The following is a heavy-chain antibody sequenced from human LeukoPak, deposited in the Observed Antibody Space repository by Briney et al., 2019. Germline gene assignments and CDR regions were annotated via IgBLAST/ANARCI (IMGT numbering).Heavy chain of an antibody. CDR3: AIYHDSSGYQRRFGY. CDR2: IIPILGIA. D-gene: IGHD3-22*01. J-gene: IGHJ4*02. CDR1: GGTFSSYA. V-gene: IGHV1-69*04. Sequence: GASVKVSCKASGGTFSSYAISWVRQAPGQGLEWMGRIIPILGIANYAQKFQGRVTITADKSTSTAYMELSSLRSEDTAVYYCAIYHDSSGYQRRFGYWGQGTLVIVSS.